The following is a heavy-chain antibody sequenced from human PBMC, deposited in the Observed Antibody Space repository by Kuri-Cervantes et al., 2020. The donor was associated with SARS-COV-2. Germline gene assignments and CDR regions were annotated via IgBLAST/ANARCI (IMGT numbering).Heavy chain of an antibody. CDR2: IYPNSGGT. CDR3: ARDVCSGGSCYHYYMDV. J-gene: IGHJ6*03. Sequence: ASVKVSCKASGYTFTGYYMHWVRQAPGQGLEWMGWIYPNSGGTNYAQKFQGRVTMTRDTSISTAYMELSRLRSDDTAVYYCARDVCSGGSCYHYYMDVWGKGTTVTVSS. D-gene: IGHD2-15*01. CDR1: GYTFTGYY. V-gene: IGHV1-2*02.